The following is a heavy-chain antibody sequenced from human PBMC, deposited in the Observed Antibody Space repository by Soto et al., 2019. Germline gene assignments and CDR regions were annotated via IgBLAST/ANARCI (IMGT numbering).Heavy chain of an antibody. J-gene: IGHJ6*03. CDR3: ASSGYCSGGSCYKNYYYYYMDV. V-gene: IGHV1-3*01. CDR2: INAGNGNT. D-gene: IGHD2-15*01. Sequence: QVRLVQSGAEVKKPGASVKVSCQASGYTFTSYAMHWVRQAPGQRLEWMGWINAGNGNTKYSQKFQGRVTITRDTSASTAYMELSSLRSEDTAVYYCASSGYCSGGSCYKNYYYYYMDVWGKGTTVTVSS. CDR1: GYTFTSYA.